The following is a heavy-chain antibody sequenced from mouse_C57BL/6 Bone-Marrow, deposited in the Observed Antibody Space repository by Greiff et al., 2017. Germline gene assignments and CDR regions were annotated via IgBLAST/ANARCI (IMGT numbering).Heavy chain of an antibody. V-gene: IGHV1-61*01. CDR3: ASNYYGSGYGY. CDR1: GYTFTSYW. CDR2: IYPSDSDI. J-gene: IGHJ2*01. D-gene: IGHD1-1*01. Sequence: QVQLQQPGAELVRPGSSVKLSCKASGYTFTSYWMDWVKQRPGQGLEWIGKIYPSDSDINYNQKFKDKATLTVDKSSSTAYMQLSSLTSEDSAVFYCASNYYGSGYGYWGQGTTLTVSS.